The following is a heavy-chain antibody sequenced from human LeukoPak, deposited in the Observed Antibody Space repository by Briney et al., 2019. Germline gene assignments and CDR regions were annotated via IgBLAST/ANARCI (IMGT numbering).Heavy chain of an antibody. CDR2: INHSGST. D-gene: IGHD1-1*01. CDR3: ARRYYYFDY. CDR1: GGSFSGYY. Sequence: PSETLSLTCAVYGGSFSGYYWSWIRQPPGKGLEWIGEINHSGSTNYNPSLKSRVTISVDTSKNQFPLKLSSVTAADTAVYYCARRYYYFDYWGQGTLVTVSS. V-gene: IGHV4-34*01. J-gene: IGHJ4*02.